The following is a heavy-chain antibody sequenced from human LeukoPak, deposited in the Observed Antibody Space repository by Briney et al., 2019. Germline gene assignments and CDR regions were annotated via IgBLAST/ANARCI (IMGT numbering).Heavy chain of an antibody. D-gene: IGHD5-18*01. J-gene: IGHJ4*02. V-gene: IGHV3-21*01. CDR1: GFTFSSYS. Sequence: GGSLRLSCAASGFTFSSYSMNWVRQAPGKGLEWVSSTSSSSSYIYYADSVKGRFTISRDNAKNSLYLQMNSLRAEDTAVYYCARAGGSSYGTPFGYWGQGTLVTVSS. CDR2: TSSSSSYI. CDR3: ARAGGSSYGTPFGY.